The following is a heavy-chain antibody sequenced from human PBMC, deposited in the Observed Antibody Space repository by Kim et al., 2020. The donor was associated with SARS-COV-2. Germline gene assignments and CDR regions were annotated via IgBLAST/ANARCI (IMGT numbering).Heavy chain of an antibody. CDR3: AKDGGDYDVLTGSHHDAFDI. CDR1: GFTFGSYA. J-gene: IGHJ3*02. Sequence: GGSLRLSCAASGFTFGSYAMTWVRQAPGKGLEWVSGISGSGSSTYYADSVKGRFTISRDNSKNTLYLQMNSLRAEDTAEYYCAKDGGDYDVLTGSHHDAFDIWGQGTMVTVSS. D-gene: IGHD3-9*01. V-gene: IGHV3-23*01. CDR2: ISGSGSST.